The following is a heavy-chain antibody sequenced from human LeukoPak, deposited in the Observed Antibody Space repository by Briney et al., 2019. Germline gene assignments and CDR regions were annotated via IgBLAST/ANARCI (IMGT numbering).Heavy chain of an antibody. CDR2: SSSSSSYI. J-gene: IGHJ4*02. D-gene: IGHD3-9*01. V-gene: IGHV3-21*01. CDR3: ARRGGTNSRYDILTGYYRYYFDY. CDR1: GFTFSSYS. Sequence: PGGSLRLSCAASGFTFSSYSMNWVRQAPGKGLEWVSSSSSSSSYIYYADSVKGRFTISRDNAKNSLYLQMNSLRAEDTAVYYCARRGGTNSRYDILTGYYRYYFDYWGQGTLVTVSS.